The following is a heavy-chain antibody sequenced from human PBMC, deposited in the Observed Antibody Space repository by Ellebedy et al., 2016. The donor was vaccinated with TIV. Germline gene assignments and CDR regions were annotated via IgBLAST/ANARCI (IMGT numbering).Heavy chain of an antibody. Sequence: SETLSLTCAVSGGSFSGYYWSWIRQFPGKGLEWIGEIYHTGGTNYNPSLKSRVTVSVDTSNNQFSLNLSSVTAADTALYYCARGRSYFYGSDKYEFWGQGTLVTVSS. CDR1: GGSFSGYY. CDR3: ARGRSYFYGSDKYEF. V-gene: IGHV4-34*01. D-gene: IGHD3-10*01. CDR2: IYHTGGT. J-gene: IGHJ4*02.